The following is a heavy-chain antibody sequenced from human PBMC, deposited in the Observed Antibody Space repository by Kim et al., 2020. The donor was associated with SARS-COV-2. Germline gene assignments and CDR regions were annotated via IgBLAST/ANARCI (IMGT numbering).Heavy chain of an antibody. V-gene: IGHV4-34*01. J-gene: IGHJ4*02. CDR3: ARGRGAYWVVMKYDY. Sequence: ETLSLTCAVYGGSFSGYYWSWIRQPPGKGLEWIGEINHSGSTNYNPSLKSRVTISVDTSKNQFSLKLSSVTAADTAVYYCARGRGAYWVVMKYDYWGQGTLVTVSS. CDR1: GGSFSGYY. D-gene: IGHD3-22*01. CDR2: INHSGST.